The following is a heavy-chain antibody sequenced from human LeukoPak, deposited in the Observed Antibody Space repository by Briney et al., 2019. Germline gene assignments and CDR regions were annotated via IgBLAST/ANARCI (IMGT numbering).Heavy chain of an antibody. J-gene: IGHJ4*02. Sequence: SETLSPTCTVSGGSISSYYWSWIRQPPGKGLEWIGYIYYSGSTNYNPSLKSRVTISVDTSKNQFSLKLSSVTAADTAVYYCARALRDGYNQYYFDYWGQGTLVTVSS. D-gene: IGHD5-12*01. CDR1: GGSISSYY. CDR3: ARALRDGYNQYYFDY. CDR2: IYYSGST. V-gene: IGHV4-59*01.